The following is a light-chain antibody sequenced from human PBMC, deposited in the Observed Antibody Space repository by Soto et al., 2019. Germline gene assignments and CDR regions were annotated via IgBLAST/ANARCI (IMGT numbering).Light chain of an antibody. J-gene: IGKJ4*01. CDR3: QQYNKWPLT. CDR2: HAS. V-gene: IGKV3-15*01. CDR1: ESVSNN. Sequence: EIVMTQSPATLSVSPGERATLSCRASESVSNNLAWYQQKFGQAPRLLIYHASTRATGIPARFSGSGSGKELALTISGLQSEDFAIYYCQQYNKWPLTFGGGTKVEIK.